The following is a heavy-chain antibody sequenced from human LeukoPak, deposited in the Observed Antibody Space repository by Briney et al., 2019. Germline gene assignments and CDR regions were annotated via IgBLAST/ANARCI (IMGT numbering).Heavy chain of an antibody. Sequence: AGGSLRLSCAASGFTFSSFGMHWVRQAPGKGLEWVAVIWYDGSNKYYADSVKGRFTISRDNSKNTLYLQMNSLRAEDTAVYYCARDLKRNDQGSTGYSLDYWGQGTLVTVSS. V-gene: IGHV3-33*01. CDR2: IWYDGSNK. D-gene: IGHD3-22*01. J-gene: IGHJ4*02. CDR3: ARDLKRNDQGSTGYSLDY. CDR1: GFTFSSFG.